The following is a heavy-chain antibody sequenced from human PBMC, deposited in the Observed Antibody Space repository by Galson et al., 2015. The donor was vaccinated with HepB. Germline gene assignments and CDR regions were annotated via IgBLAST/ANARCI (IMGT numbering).Heavy chain of an antibody. CDR3: ARDRVLLLWFWELLAMVV. D-gene: IGHD3-10*01. CDR1: GYTFTSYA. CDR2: INAGNGNT. Sequence: SVTVSCKASGYTFTSYAMHWVRQAPGQRLEWMGWINAGNGNTKYSQKFQGRVTITRDTSASTAYMELSSLRSEDTAVYYCARDRVLLLWFWELLAMVVWGPGTTVTVSS. V-gene: IGHV1-3*01. J-gene: IGHJ6*02.